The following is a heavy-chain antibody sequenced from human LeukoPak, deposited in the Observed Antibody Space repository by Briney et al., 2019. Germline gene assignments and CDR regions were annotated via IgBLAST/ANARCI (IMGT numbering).Heavy chain of an antibody. D-gene: IGHD3-9*01. Sequence: GGSLRLSCAASGSTVSSNYMSWVRQAPGKGLEWVSIIYSGGSTYYADSVKGRFTISRDNSKNTLYLQMNSLRAEDTAVYYCARVTGYYGLDYWGQGTLVTVSS. J-gene: IGHJ4*02. CDR3: ARVTGYYGLDY. CDR2: IYSGGST. CDR1: GSTVSSNY. V-gene: IGHV3-66*01.